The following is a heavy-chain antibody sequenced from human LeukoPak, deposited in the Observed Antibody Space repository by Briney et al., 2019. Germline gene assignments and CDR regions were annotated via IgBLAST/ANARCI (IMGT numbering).Heavy chain of an antibody. CDR1: GFTFSSYA. Sequence: GGSLRLSCAASGFTFSSYAMSWVRQAPGKGLEWVAVISYDGSNKYYADSVKGRFTISRDNSKNTLYLQMNSLRAEDTAVYYCARDRPLRYFDWLLFYWGQGTLVTVSS. J-gene: IGHJ4*02. V-gene: IGHV3-30*04. CDR2: ISYDGSNK. CDR3: ARDRPLRYFDWLLFY. D-gene: IGHD3-9*01.